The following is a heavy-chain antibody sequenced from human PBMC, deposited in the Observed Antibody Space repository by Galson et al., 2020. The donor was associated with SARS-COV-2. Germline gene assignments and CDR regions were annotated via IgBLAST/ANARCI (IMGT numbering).Heavy chain of an antibody. Sequence: SETLSLTCTVSGYSISSGYYWGWIRQPPGKGLEWIGSIYHSGSTYYNPSLKSRVTISVDTSKNQFSLKLSSVTAADTAVYYCASVFGEPDDYWGQGTLVTVSS. CDR2: IYHSGST. CDR3: ASVFGEPDDY. D-gene: IGHD3-16*01. CDR1: GYSISSGYY. J-gene: IGHJ4*02. V-gene: IGHV4-38-2*02.